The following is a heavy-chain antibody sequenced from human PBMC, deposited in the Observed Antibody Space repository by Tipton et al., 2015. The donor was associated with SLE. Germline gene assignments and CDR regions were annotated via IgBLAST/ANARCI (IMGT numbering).Heavy chain of an antibody. CDR3: ARDYGDFNWFDP. Sequence: TLSLTCSVSGGSISNNYWMWIRQPPGKGLEWIGYISYGGGTNYNPSLKSRVTISIDTSKNQFSLRLGSVTAADTAMYYCARDYGDFNWFDPWGQGTLVIVSS. V-gene: IGHV4-59*08. CDR1: GGSISNNY. CDR2: ISYGGGT. D-gene: IGHD4-17*01. J-gene: IGHJ5*02.